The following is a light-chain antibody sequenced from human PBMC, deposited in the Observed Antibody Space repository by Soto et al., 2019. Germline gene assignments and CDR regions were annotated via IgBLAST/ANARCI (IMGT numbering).Light chain of an antibody. V-gene: IGKV1-39*01. Sequence: DIQMTQSPSSLSASVGDRVTITCRASQSISSYLNWYQQKPGKAPKLLIYAASSLQSGVPSRFSGSGSGTDFTLTISSLQPEDFATYYCLQDHSYPWTFGQGTKVDIK. J-gene: IGKJ1*01. CDR2: AAS. CDR3: LQDHSYPWT. CDR1: QSISSY.